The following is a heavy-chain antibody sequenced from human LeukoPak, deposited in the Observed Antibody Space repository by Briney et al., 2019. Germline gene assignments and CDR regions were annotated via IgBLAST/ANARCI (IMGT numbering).Heavy chain of an antibody. V-gene: IGHV1-2*02. Sequence: GASVKVSCKASGYTFTGYYMHWVRQAPGQGLEWMGWINPNSGDTNYAQKFQGRVTMTRDTSISTAYMELSRLRSDDTAVYYCARECSSSEPYYFDYWGQGTLVTVSS. D-gene: IGHD6-13*01. J-gene: IGHJ4*02. CDR2: INPNSGDT. CDR3: ARECSSSEPYYFDY. CDR1: GYTFTGYY.